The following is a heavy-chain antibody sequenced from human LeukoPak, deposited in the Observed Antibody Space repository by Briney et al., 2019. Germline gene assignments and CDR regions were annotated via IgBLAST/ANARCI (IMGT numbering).Heavy chain of an antibody. V-gene: IGHV6-1*01. CDR3: ARARVAVAGGFDYYYYYGMDV. J-gene: IGHJ6*04. CDR2: TYYRSKWYN. Sequence: SQTLSLTCAISGDSVSSNSAAWNWIRQSPSRGLEWLGRTYYRSKWYNDYAVSLKSRITINPDTSKNQFSLQLNSVTPEDTAVYYCARARVAVAGGFDYYYYYGMDVWGKGTTVTVSS. D-gene: IGHD6-19*01. CDR1: GDSVSSNSAA.